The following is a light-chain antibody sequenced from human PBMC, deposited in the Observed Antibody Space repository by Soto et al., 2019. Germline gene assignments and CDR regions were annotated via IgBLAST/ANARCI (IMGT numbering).Light chain of an antibody. CDR1: QSVSSW. J-gene: IGKJ4*01. V-gene: IGKV1-5*03. CDR3: QQYNRQVT. Sequence: DIPMTQSPSTLSASVGDRVTITCRASQSVSSWLAWYQRKPGKAPNLLIYKASSLESGVPSRFSGSGSGTEFTLTISSLQPDDFATYYCQQYNRQVTFGGGTKVEIK. CDR2: KAS.